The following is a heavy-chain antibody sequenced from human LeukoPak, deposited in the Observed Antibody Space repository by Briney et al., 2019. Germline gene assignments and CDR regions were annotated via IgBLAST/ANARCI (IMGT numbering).Heavy chain of an antibody. CDR2: IYSGGST. CDR3: ARIVTTVTTRYFQH. CDR1: GFTVSSNY. Sequence: PGGSLSLSCATSGFTVSSNYMSWVRQAPGKGLEGVSVIYSGGSTYYADSVKGRFTISRDNSKNTLYLQMNSLRAEDTAVYYCARIVTTVTTRYFQHWGQGTLVTVSS. V-gene: IGHV3-53*01. D-gene: IGHD4-17*01. J-gene: IGHJ1*01.